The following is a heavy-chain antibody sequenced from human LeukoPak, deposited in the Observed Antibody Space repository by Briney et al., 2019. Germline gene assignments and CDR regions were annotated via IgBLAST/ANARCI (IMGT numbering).Heavy chain of an antibody. CDR1: GFTFSSYW. V-gene: IGHV3-7*01. Sequence: PGGSLGLSCAASGFTFSSYWMSWVRQAPGKGLEWVANIKQDGSEKYYVDSVKGRFTISRDNAKNSLYLQMNSLRAEDTAVYYCARVEETGVSYYYYYYYMDVWGKGTTVTVSS. CDR3: ARVEETGVSYYYYYYYMDV. CDR2: IKQDGSEK. D-gene: IGHD1-1*01. J-gene: IGHJ6*03.